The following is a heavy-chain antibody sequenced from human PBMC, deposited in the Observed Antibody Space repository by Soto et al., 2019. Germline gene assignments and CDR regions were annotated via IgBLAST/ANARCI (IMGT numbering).Heavy chain of an antibody. J-gene: IGHJ6*02. V-gene: IGHV3-30*18. Sequence: QVQLLESGGGVVQPGRSLRLSCVASGITLTNNGMHWVRQAPGQGLEWVAVISSDGSSKYYGDSVRGRFTISRDNSKNTLFLEMNSLRSEDTAVYYCAKDRGLAESGRWSHYYYGMDVWGQGTTVTVSS. CDR3: AKDRGLAESGRWSHYYYGMDV. D-gene: IGHD1-26*01. CDR2: ISSDGSSK. CDR1: GITLTNNG.